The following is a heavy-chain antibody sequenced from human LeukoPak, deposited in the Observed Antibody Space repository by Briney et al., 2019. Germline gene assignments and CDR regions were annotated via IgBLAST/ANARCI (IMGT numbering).Heavy chain of an antibody. J-gene: IGHJ3*02. D-gene: IGHD3-3*01. CDR2: INPNSGCA. CDR3: ARALAACVFLRFLGRLAKEAFDI. CDR1: GYTFTGYY. V-gene: IGHV1-2*02. Sequence: ASVKVSCKASGYTFTGYYMHWVRQAPGQGREWMGWINPNSGCANYAQKFLRRVTMTTDTAIITAYMELSRLRSDDTAVYYWARALAACVFLRFLGRLAKEAFDIWGQGTMVTVSS.